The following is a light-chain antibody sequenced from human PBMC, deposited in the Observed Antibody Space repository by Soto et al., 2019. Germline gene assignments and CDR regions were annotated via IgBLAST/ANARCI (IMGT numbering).Light chain of an antibody. CDR1: QRVSSSY. CDR3: QQYGSSPQT. Sequence: EIVLTQSPGTLSLSPGERATLSCRASQRVSSSYLAWYPQKPGQAPRLLIYGAASRATGIPDRFSGSGSGTDFTLTISRLEPEDFAVYYCQQYGSSPQTFGQGTKVEIK. V-gene: IGKV3-20*01. J-gene: IGKJ1*01. CDR2: GAA.